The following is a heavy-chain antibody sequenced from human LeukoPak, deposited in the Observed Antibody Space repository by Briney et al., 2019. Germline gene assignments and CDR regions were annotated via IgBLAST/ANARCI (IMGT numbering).Heavy chain of an antibody. J-gene: IGHJ4*02. CDR3: AKVGGSYST. CDR2: IYYSGST. D-gene: IGHD1-26*01. CDR1: GGSISSYY. V-gene: IGHV4-59*01. Sequence: SETLSLTCTVSGGSISSYYWSWIRQPPGKGLEWIGYIYYSGSTNYNPSLKSRVTISVDTSKNQFSQKLSSVTAADTAVYYCAKVGGSYSTWGQGTLVTVSS.